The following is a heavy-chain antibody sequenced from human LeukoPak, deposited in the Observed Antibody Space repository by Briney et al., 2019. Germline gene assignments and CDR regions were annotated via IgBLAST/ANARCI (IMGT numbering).Heavy chain of an antibody. CDR2: ISWNSGII. CDR3: AREGLTVDAFDI. J-gene: IGHJ3*02. V-gene: IGHV3-9*01. CDR1: GFTFSSSA. D-gene: IGHD2-21*02. Sequence: GGSLRLSCAASGFTFSSSAMSWVRQGPGKGLEWVSGISWNSGIIDYADSVKGRFTISRDNAKSSLFLQMNSLRVEDTALYYCAREGLTVDAFDIWGPGTVVTVSS.